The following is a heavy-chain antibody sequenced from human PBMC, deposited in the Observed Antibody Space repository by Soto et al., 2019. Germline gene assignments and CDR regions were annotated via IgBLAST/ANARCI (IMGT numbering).Heavy chain of an antibody. Sequence: GGSLRLSCAASGFTFSIYAMSWVRQAPGKGLEWVSTIGGSGGDTTYADFVRGRFTVSRDNSRNTLYLQMNSLRAEDTAIYYCAKDAPGSGWLSDYWGRGTLVTVSS. D-gene: IGHD3-22*01. CDR1: GFTFSIYA. J-gene: IGHJ4*02. CDR2: IGGSGGDT. V-gene: IGHV3-23*01. CDR3: AKDAPGSGWLSDY.